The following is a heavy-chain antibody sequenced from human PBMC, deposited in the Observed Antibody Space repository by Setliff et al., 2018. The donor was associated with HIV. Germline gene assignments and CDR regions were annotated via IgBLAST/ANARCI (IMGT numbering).Heavy chain of an antibody. J-gene: IGHJ4*02. Sequence: GSLRLSCAASGFTFSSYSMNWVRQAPGKGLEWASSISSSSSYIYYADSVKGRFTISRDNAKNSLYLQMNSLRAEDTAVYYCARLSAVTTIDYWGQGTLVTVSS. V-gene: IGHV3-21*01. CDR1: GFTFSSYS. D-gene: IGHD6-19*01. CDR3: ARLSAVTTIDY. CDR2: ISSSSSYI.